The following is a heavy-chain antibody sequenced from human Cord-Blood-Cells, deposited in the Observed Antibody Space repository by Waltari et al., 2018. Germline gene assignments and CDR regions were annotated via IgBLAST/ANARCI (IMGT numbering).Heavy chain of an antibody. CDR1: GFPFSSYA. Sequence: QVQLVESGGGVVQPGRSLRLSCAASGFPFSSYAMHWFRQAPGKGLEWVAVISYDGSNKYYADSVKGRFTISRDNSKNTLYLQMNSLRAEDTAVYYCARDLLRAVAGTDYWGQGTLVTVSS. D-gene: IGHD6-19*01. CDR3: ARDLLRAVAGTDY. V-gene: IGHV3-30*04. CDR2: ISYDGSNK. J-gene: IGHJ4*02.